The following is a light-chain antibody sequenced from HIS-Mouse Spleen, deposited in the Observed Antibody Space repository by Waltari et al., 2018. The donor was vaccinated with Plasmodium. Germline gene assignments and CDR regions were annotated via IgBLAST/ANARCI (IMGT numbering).Light chain of an antibody. J-gene: IGLJ2*01. Sequence: QSALTQPRSVSGSPGQSVTISCTGPSRHVVVYHYVSWYQQHPGKAPRLMIYDVSTRPSGVPDRFSGSKSGNTASLTISGLQAEDEADYYCCSYAGSYTLVFGGGTKLTVL. CDR2: DVS. V-gene: IGLV2-11*01. CDR3: CSYAGSYTLV. CDR1: SRHVVVYHY.